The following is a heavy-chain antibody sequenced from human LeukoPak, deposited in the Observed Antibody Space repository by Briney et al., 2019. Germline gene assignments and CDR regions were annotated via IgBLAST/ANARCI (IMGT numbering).Heavy chain of an antibody. V-gene: IGHV1-69-2*01. D-gene: IGHD2-2*01. CDR3: ATGLGYCSSTSCPDY. J-gene: IGHJ4*02. CDR1: GYTFTDYY. Sequence: ASVKVSCKVSGYTFTDYYMHWVQQAPGKGREWMGLVDPEDGETIYAEKFQGRVTITADTSTDTAYMELSSLRSEDTAVYYCATGLGYCSSTSCPDYWGQGTLVTVSS. CDR2: VDPEDGET.